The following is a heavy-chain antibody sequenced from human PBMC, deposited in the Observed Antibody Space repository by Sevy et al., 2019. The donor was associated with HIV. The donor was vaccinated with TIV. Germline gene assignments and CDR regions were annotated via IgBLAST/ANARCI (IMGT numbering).Heavy chain of an antibody. CDR3: ARGGGRTDWGMDV. D-gene: IGHD1-1*01. J-gene: IGHJ6*02. V-gene: IGHV4-59*01. CDR1: GGSTSTYY. CDR2: ISDSGFS. Sequence: SETLSLTCTVSGGSTSTYYWNWIQQPPGKGLEWIGYISDSGFSNDNPSLRSRVTISIDTSKNQFSLRLTSVSAADTAVYYCARGGGRTDWGMDVWGPGTTVTVSS.